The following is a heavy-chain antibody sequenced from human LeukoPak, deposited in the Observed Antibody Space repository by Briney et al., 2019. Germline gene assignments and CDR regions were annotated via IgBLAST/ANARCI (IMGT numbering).Heavy chain of an antibody. J-gene: IGHJ4*02. CDR2: ICTSGST. V-gene: IGHV4-61*02. Sequence: PSQTLSLTCTVSGGSISSGSYYWSWLRQPAGKGLEWIGRICTSGSTNYNPSLKSRVTISVDTSKNQFSLKLSSVTAADTAVYYCAREGDYCSGGSCYGYWGQGTLVTVSS. CDR3: AREGDYCSGGSCYGY. CDR1: GGSISSGSYY. D-gene: IGHD2-15*01.